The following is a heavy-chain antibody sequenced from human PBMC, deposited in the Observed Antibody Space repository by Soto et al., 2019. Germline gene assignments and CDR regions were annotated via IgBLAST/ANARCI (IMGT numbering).Heavy chain of an antibody. CDR2: INHSGST. D-gene: IGHD2-15*01. V-gene: IGHV4-34*01. Sequence: PSETLSLTCAVYGGSFSGYYWSWIRQPPGKGLEWIGEINHSGSTNYNPSLKSRVTISVDTSKNQFSLKLSSVTAADTAVYYCARVPTTSLVGVYYHYYYMDVWGKGTTVTVSS. J-gene: IGHJ6*03. CDR1: GGSFSGYY. CDR3: ARVPTTSLVGVYYHYYYMDV.